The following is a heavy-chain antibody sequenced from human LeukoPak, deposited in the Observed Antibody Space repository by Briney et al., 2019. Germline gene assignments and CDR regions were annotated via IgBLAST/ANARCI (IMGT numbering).Heavy chain of an antibody. V-gene: IGHV4-34*01. J-gene: IGHJ4*02. D-gene: IGHD5-18*01. CDR1: GGSFSGYY. CDR3: ARGYSYGPRLDY. CDR2: INHSGSI. Sequence: SETLSLTCAVYGGSFSGYYWSWIRQPPGKGLEWIGEINHSGSINYNPSLKSRVTISVDTSKNQFSLKLSSVTAADTAVYYCARGYSYGPRLDYWGQGTLVTVSS.